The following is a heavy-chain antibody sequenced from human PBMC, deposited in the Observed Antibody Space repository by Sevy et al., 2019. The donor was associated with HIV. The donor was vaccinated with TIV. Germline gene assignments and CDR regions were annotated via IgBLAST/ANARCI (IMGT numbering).Heavy chain of an antibody. Sequence: GGSLRLSCAASGFTFSSYGMHWVRQAPGKGLEWVAVISYDGSNKYYADPVKGRFTISRDNSKNTLYLQMNSLRAEDTAVYYCAKDLRGGSLLLGLAHGMDVWGQGTTVTVSS. CDR3: AKDLRGGSLLLGLAHGMDV. V-gene: IGHV3-30*18. D-gene: IGHD2-15*01. CDR2: ISYDGSNK. CDR1: GFTFSSYG. J-gene: IGHJ6*02.